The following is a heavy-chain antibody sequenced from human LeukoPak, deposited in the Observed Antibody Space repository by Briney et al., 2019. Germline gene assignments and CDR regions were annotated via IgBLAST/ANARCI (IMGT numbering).Heavy chain of an antibody. J-gene: IGHJ4*02. Sequence: GGSLRLFCAASGFTFSRYWMSWVRQAPGKGLEWVANIKQDGGEIYYVDSVKGRFTIARDNAKNSVYLEMNSLRADDTAVYYCARSARLMKGVVEVTALDDWGQGTLVTVSS. V-gene: IGHV3-7*01. CDR1: GFTFSRYW. CDR2: IKQDGGEI. D-gene: IGHD3-3*01. CDR3: ARSARLMKGVVEVTALDD.